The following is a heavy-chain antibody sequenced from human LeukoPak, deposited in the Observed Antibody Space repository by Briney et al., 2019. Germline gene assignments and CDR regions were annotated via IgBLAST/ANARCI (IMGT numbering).Heavy chain of an antibody. J-gene: IGHJ4*02. V-gene: IGHV4-30-4*01. Sequence: PSETLSLTCTVSGGSISSGDYYWSWIRQPPGKGLEWIGYIYYSGSTYYNPSLKSRVTISVDTSKNQFSLKLSSVTAADTAVYYCARVFARYGYGQGHFDYWGQGTPVTVSS. CDR1: GGSISSGDYY. CDR2: IYYSGST. CDR3: ARVFARYGYGQGHFDY. D-gene: IGHD5-18*01.